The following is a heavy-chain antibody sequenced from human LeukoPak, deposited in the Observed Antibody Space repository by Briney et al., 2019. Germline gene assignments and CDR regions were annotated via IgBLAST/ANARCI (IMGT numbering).Heavy chain of an antibody. CDR3: ASAPAGLGGYFHY. CDR1: GGSISSDNYY. CDR2: IYYSGST. J-gene: IGHJ4*02. Sequence: PSETLSLTCTVSGGSISSDNYYWGWIRQPPGKGLEWIGSIYYSGSTYYNPSLKSRVTISVDTSKNQISLKLSSVTAADTAVYYCASAPAGLGGYFHYWGQGTLVTVSS. D-gene: IGHD6-19*01. V-gene: IGHV4-39*01.